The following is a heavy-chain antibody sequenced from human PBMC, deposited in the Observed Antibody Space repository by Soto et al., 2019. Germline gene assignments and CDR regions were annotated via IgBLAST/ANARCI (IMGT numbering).Heavy chain of an antibody. CDR1: GGSTKVGAHT. CDR3: ASLPTGWPNWVDH. V-gene: IGHV4-39*01. D-gene: IGHD6-19*01. J-gene: IGHJ5*02. Sequence: SETLSLTCTVSGGSTKVGAHTWGWIRQSTEKGLEWIATISHLGATYYNPSLESRFSISLDSSKNQFSLTLTSVAATDTAVYFCASLPTGWPNWVDHWGPGARVTVSS. CDR2: ISHLGAT.